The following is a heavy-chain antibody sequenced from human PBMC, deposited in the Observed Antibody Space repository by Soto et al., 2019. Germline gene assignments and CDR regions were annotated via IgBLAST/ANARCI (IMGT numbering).Heavy chain of an antibody. V-gene: IGHV3-23*01. CDR2: ISGSGGST. D-gene: IGHD1-1*01. CDR1: GFTFSSYA. J-gene: IGHJ6*02. CDR3: AKEGKSLNEYYHGMDV. Sequence: EVQLLESGGGLVQPGGSLRLSCAASGFTFSSYAMSWVRQAPGKGLEWVSAISGSGGSTYYADSVKGRFTISRDNSKNTLYLQMNSLRAEDQGVYYCAKEGKSLNEYYHGMDVWGPGATVTVSS.